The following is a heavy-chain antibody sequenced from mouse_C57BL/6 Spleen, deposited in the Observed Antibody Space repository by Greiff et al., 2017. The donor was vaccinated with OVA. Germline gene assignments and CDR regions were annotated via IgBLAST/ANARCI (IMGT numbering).Heavy chain of an antibody. Sequence: QVQLQQSGPELVKPGASVKISCKASGYTFTDYYINWVKQRPGQGLEWIGWIFPGSGSTYYNEKFKGKATLTVDKSSSTAYMLLSSLTSEDSAVYFCARWGPHYYGSSSDWYFDVWGTGTTVTVSS. CDR2: IFPGSGST. CDR3: ARWGPHYYGSSSDWYFDV. D-gene: IGHD1-1*01. CDR1: GYTFTDYY. V-gene: IGHV1-75*01. J-gene: IGHJ1*03.